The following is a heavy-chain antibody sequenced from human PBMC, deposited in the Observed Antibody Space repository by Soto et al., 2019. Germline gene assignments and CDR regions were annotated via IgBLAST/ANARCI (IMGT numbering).Heavy chain of an antibody. D-gene: IGHD1-1*01. CDR2: FDPEDGET. CDR1: GYTLTELS. J-gene: IGHJ3*02. Sequence: ASMKVSCKVSGYTLTELSMHWVRQAPGKGLEWMGGFDPEDGETIYAQKFQGRVTMTEDTSTDTAYMELSSLRSEDTAVYYCATEFGTTAPGDAFDIWGQGTMVTVSS. V-gene: IGHV1-24*01. CDR3: ATEFGTTAPGDAFDI.